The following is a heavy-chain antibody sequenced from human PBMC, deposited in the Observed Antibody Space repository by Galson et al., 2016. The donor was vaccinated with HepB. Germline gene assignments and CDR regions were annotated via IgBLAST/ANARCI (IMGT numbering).Heavy chain of an antibody. Sequence: SLRLSCAASGFTFSDSTVHWVRQAPGKGPAWVGRIRNNANSYAAAYAAPVKGRFTMSRDDSKKTAYLQMNSLKTEGTAVYFLTRHLLYGGTSFDYWGQGTLVTVSS. CDR2: IRNNANSYAA. CDR3: TRHLLYGGTSFDY. D-gene: IGHD4-23*01. J-gene: IGHJ4*02. CDR1: GFTFSDST. V-gene: IGHV3-73*01.